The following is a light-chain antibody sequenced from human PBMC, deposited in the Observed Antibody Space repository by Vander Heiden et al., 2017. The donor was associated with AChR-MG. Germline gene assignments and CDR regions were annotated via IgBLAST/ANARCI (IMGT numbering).Light chain of an antibody. CDR1: SYNIGAGYD. Sequence: QSVLTQPPSVSGAPGQRVTISCTGSSYNIGAGYDVHWYQQFPGTAPKLLIYGNNNRPSGVPDRFSGSKSGTSASLAITGLQADDEADYHCQSYDSSLSGSVFGGGTKVTVL. V-gene: IGLV1-40*01. J-gene: IGLJ2*01. CDR2: GNN. CDR3: QSYDSSLSGSV.